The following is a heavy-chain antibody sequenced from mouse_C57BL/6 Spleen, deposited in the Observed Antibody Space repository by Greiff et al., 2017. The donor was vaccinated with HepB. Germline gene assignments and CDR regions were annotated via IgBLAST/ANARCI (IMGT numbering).Heavy chain of an antibody. V-gene: IGHV1-55*01. CDR1: GYTFTSYW. CDR3: ARETYYSNHAWFAY. Sequence: QVQLQQPGAELVKPGASVKMSCKASGYTFTSYWITWVKQRPGQGLEWIGDIYPGSGSTNYNEKFKSKATLTVDTSSSTAYMQLSSLTSEDSAVYYCARETYYSNHAWFAYWGQGTLVTVSA. D-gene: IGHD2-5*01. CDR2: IYPGSGST. J-gene: IGHJ3*01.